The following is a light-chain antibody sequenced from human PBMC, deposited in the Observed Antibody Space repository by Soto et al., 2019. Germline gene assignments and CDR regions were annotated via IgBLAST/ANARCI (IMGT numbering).Light chain of an antibody. CDR1: RSNIGAGYD. CDR3: QSYDTGLIGWV. J-gene: IGLJ3*02. V-gene: IGLV1-40*01. Sequence: QLVLTQPPSVSGAPGQRVTISCTGSRSNIGAGYDVHWYQQLPGTAPKLLIYGNTNRPSGVPDRFSGSKSGTSASLAITGLQAEDEADYYCQSYDTGLIGWVFGGGTKLTVL. CDR2: GNT.